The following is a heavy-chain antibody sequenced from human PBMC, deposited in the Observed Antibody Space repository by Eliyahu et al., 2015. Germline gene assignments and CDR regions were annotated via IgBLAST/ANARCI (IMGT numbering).Heavy chain of an antibody. CDR2: INYSGNT. V-gene: IGHV4-39*01. J-gene: IGHJ4*02. CDR1: GGSIYKTTYY. D-gene: IGHD3-10*01. CDR3: ARTHGEMGRDYYFEH. Sequence: QLQLQESGPGLVKPLETLSLVCSVSGGSIYKTTYYWGWIRRPPGKGLEWIGSINYSGNTHYNPSLTSRVTISVDASKNQFSLTLRSVTAADTAVYFCARTHGEMGRDYYFEHWGQGNLVTVSS.